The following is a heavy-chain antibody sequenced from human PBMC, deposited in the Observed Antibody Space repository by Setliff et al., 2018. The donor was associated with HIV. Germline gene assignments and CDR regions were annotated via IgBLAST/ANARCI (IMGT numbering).Heavy chain of an antibody. CDR2: VYYSGST. CDR3: ARCGYSYGYGDY. CDR1: GGSIRSSSYY. J-gene: IGHJ4*02. Sequence: PSETLSLTCTVSGGSIRSSSYYWGWIRQPPGKGLEWIGSVYYSGSTYYNPSLESRVTISADMSKNQFSLKLSSVTAADTAVYYCARCGYSYGYGDYWGQGTLVTVS. V-gene: IGHV4-39*01. D-gene: IGHD5-18*01.